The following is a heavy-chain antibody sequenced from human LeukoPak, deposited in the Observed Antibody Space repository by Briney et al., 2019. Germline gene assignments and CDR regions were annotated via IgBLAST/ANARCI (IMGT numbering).Heavy chain of an antibody. CDR2: SRDKANTYTT. J-gene: IGHJ4*02. D-gene: IGHD1-26*01. CDR3: TRIGGNYLND. CDR1: GFTFSDHY. Sequence: GGSLRLSCAACGFTFSDHYMDWVRQAPGKGLEWVGRSRDKANTYTTEYAASVKGRFTISRDDSRNSLYLQMNSLKTEDTAVYYYTRIGGNYLNDWGQGTLVTVSS. V-gene: IGHV3-72*01.